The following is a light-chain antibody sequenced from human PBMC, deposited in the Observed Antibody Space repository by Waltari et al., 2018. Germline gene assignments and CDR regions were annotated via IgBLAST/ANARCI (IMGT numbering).Light chain of an antibody. CDR3: QQSYSRPPT. CDR1: ENIANY. CDR2: RIS. V-gene: IGKV1-39*01. Sequence: DIQMTQAPSSLSASIGDRVIITCRASENIANYVSWYRQKPGTAPELLIYRISSLQSGVPSRFSGGRSGTDFTLTISRLQPEDFATYICQQSYSRPPTFGQGTKVEIK. J-gene: IGKJ2*01.